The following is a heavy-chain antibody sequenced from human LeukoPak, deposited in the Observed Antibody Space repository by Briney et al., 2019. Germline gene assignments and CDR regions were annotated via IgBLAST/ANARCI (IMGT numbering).Heavy chain of an antibody. J-gene: IGHJ3*02. Sequence: SETLSLTCTVSGGSISGSSYYWSWIRQHPGKGLEWIGYIYYSGTTYYNPSLESRVTMSVDTSKNQFSLKLSSVTAADTAVYYCARYRDSGGRLAFDIWGQGTVVTVSS. CDR2: IYYSGTT. V-gene: IGHV4-31*03. CDR1: GGSISGSSYY. CDR3: ARYRDSGGRLAFDI. D-gene: IGHD2-15*01.